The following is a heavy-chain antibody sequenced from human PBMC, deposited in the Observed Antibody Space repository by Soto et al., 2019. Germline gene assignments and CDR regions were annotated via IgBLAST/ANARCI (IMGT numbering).Heavy chain of an antibody. CDR3: ARGGYYFNYGMDV. Sequence: PSETLSLTCTVSGGSISSGGYSWSWIRQHPGKGLEWIGYIYYCLCTYYDPSLNSRVTISVDSSKIQFSLKLSSVTAADMALYYCARGGYYFNYGMDVWGQGTTVTVSS. V-gene: IGHV4-31*03. D-gene: IGHD3-16*01. CDR1: GGSISSGGYS. CDR2: IYYCLCT. J-gene: IGHJ6*02.